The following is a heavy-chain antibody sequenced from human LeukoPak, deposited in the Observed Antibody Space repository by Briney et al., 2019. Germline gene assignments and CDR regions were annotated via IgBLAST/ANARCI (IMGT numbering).Heavy chain of an antibody. CDR1: GGSLSRGDYY. Sequence: SETLSLTCTVSGGSLSRGDYYWSWIRQPPGKGLEWIGFIYYSGTTNYNPSLKSRVTISVDTSKNQFSLNLSSVTAADTVVYYCARHLGGGIYFDYWGQGTLVTVSS. J-gene: IGHJ4*02. CDR2: IYYSGTT. D-gene: IGHD3-16*01. V-gene: IGHV4-61*08. CDR3: ARHLGGGIYFDY.